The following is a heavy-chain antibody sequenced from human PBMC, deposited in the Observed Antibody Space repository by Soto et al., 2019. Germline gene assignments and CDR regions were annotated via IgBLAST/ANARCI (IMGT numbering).Heavy chain of an antibody. Sequence: QVQLVESGGGVVQSGRSLRLSCAASGLTFSSYGMHWVRQAPGRGLEWVAGISYDGRNKYYVDSVKGRFTISRDNSKNTLDLQMNSLRVEDTAVFYCAQDTYYHDTSGYYTFDYWGQGALVTVSS. CDR1: GLTFSSYG. J-gene: IGHJ4*02. CDR3: AQDTYYHDTSGYYTFDY. V-gene: IGHV3-30*18. D-gene: IGHD3-22*01. CDR2: ISYDGRNK.